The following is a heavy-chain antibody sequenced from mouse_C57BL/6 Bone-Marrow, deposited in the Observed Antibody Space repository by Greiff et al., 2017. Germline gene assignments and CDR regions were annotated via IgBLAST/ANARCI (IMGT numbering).Heavy chain of an antibody. CDR2: ISNLAYSI. V-gene: IGHV5-15*01. Sequence: EVKLVESGGGLVQPGGSLKLSCAASGFTFSDYGMAWVRQAPRKGPEGVAFISNLAYSIYYADTVTGRFTISRENAKNTLYLEMSSLRSEDTAMYYCARRKTTAMDYWGQGTSVTVSS. CDR1: GFTFSDYG. CDR3: ARRKTTAMDY. J-gene: IGHJ4*01. D-gene: IGHD1-1*01.